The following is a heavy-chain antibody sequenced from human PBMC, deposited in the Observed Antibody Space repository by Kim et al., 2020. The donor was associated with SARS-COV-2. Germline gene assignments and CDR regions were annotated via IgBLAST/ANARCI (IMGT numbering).Heavy chain of an antibody. CDR3: TRGGDEYYDILTGYSLHYYGMDV. CDR2: IRSKAYGGTT. J-gene: IGHJ6*02. V-gene: IGHV3-49*03. D-gene: IGHD3-9*01. Sequence: GGSLRLSCTASGFTFGDYAMSWFRQAPGKGLEWVGFIRSKAYGGTTEYAASVKGRFTISRDDSKSIAYLQMNSLKTEDTAVYYCTRGGDEYYDILTGYSLHYYGMDVWGQGTTVTVSS. CDR1: GFTFGDYA.